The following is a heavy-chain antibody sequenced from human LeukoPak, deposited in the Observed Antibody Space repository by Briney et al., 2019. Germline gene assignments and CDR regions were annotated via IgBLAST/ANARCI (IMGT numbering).Heavy chain of an antibody. CDR3: AREAAAGGYFDY. V-gene: IGHV1-18*01. Sequence: ASVTVSCKASGYTFTSYGISWVRQAPGQGLEWMGWISAYNGNTNYAQKLQGRVTMTTDTSTSTAYMELRSLRSDDTAVYYCAREAAAGGYFDYWGQGTLVTVSS. J-gene: IGHJ4*02. CDR2: ISAYNGNT. CDR1: GYTFTSYG. D-gene: IGHD6-13*01.